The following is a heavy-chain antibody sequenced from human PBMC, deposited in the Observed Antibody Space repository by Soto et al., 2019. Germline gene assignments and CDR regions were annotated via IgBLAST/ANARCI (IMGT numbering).Heavy chain of an antibody. CDR2: IIPIFGTA. CDR3: ARYLGYCSGGSCYPGHYYYYGMDV. V-gene: IGHV1-69*01. D-gene: IGHD2-15*01. J-gene: IGHJ6*02. CDR1: GGTFSSYA. Sequence: QVQLVQSGAEVKKPGSSVKVSCKASGGTFSSYAISWVRQAPGQGLEWMGGIIPIFGTANYAQKFQGRVTITADESTSTAYMELSSLRSEDTAVYYCARYLGYCSGGSCYPGHYYYYGMDVWGQGTTVTVSS.